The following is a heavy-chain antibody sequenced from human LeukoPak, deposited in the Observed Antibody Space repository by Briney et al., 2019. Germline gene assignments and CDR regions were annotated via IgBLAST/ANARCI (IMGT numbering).Heavy chain of an antibody. J-gene: IGHJ4*02. V-gene: IGHV1-18*01. Sequence: GASVKVSCKASGYTFTSYGISWVRQAPGQAREGMGWISAYNGNTNYAQKLQGRVTMTTETSTSTAYMELRSLRSDDTAVYYCARYDFWSGSRPFDYWGQGTLVTVSS. D-gene: IGHD3-3*01. CDR1: GYTFTSYG. CDR2: ISAYNGNT. CDR3: ARYDFWSGSRPFDY.